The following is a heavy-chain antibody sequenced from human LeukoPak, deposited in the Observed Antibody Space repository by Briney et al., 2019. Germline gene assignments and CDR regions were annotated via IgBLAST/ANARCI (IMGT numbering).Heavy chain of an antibody. Sequence: GGSMRLSCAASGFTFGTYGMHWVRQAPGKGLEWVTVIWYDGSNKYYADSVKGRFTISRDNSKNTLYLQMNSLRAEDTAVYYCAKDLRSYYYDSSGDPSFYFDYWGQGTLVTVSS. CDR2: IWYDGSNK. V-gene: IGHV3-33*06. CDR1: GFTFGTYG. J-gene: IGHJ4*02. CDR3: AKDLRSYYYDSSGDPSFYFDY. D-gene: IGHD3-22*01.